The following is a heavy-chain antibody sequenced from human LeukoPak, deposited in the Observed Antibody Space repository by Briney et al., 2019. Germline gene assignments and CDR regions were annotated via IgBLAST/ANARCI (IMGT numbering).Heavy chain of an antibody. CDR3: ARGRRGLGY. CDR2: IYYTGTT. V-gene: IGHV4-59*01. D-gene: IGHD3-16*01. Sequence: PSETLSLACTVSGASISDYYWSWIRQPPGKGLEWIGYIYYTGTTNYNPSLKSRVTISVDTSKNQFSLKLTSVAAADTAVYYCARGRRGLGYWGQGTLVSVSS. CDR1: GASISDYY. J-gene: IGHJ4*02.